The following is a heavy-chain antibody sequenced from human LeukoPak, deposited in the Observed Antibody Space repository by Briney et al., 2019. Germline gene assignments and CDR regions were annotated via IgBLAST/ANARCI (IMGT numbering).Heavy chain of an antibody. CDR2: ISWNSGSI. CDR1: GFTFDDYA. V-gene: IGHV3-9*01. D-gene: IGHD1-26*01. Sequence: GGSLRLSCAASGFTFDDYAMHWVRQAPGKGLEWVSGISWNSGSIGYADSVKGRFTISRDNAKNSLYLQMNSLRAEDTALYYCAKDRQYSGSYYGFDYWGQGTLVTVSS. CDR3: AKDRQYSGSYYGFDY. J-gene: IGHJ4*02.